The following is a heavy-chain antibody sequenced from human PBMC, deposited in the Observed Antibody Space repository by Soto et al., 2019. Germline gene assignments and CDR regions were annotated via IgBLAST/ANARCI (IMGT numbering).Heavy chain of an antibody. CDR2: TYWDDDK. CDR3: AQRQWTVDFDY. Sequence: QITLKESGPTLVKPTQTLTLTCTFSGFSLSTSGVGVCWIRQPPGKALEWLALTYWDDDKRYSPSLKSRLTITKDTYQNVVVLTMNNMDPEDTATYYCAQRQWTVDFDYWGQGTLVTVSS. CDR1: GFSLSTSGVG. J-gene: IGHJ4*02. D-gene: IGHD2-8*01. V-gene: IGHV2-5*02.